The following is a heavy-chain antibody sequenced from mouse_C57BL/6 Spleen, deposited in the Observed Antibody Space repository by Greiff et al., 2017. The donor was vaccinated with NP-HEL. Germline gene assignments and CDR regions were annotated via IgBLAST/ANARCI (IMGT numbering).Heavy chain of an antibody. CDR3: ARDGDYEGYFDV. V-gene: IGHV1-85*01. CDR2: IYPIVGST. D-gene: IGHD2-4*01. J-gene: IGHJ1*03. Sequence: QVQLQQSGPELVKPGASVKLSCKASGYTFTSYDINWVKPRPGQGLAWIGWIYPIVGSTQYNEKFQGKATLTVDTSSSTAYMELHSLTSEDSEVYFCARDGDYEGYFDVWGTGTTVTVSS. CDR1: GYTFTSYD.